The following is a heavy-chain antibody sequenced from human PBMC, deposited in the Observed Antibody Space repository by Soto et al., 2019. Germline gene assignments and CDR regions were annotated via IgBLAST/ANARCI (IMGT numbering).Heavy chain of an antibody. D-gene: IGHD6-19*01. CDR1: GFRFSDYD. Sequence: GWSLRLSCVASGFRFSDYDMHWIRQPTGKGLEWVSSIGTAGDTHYSDSVKGRFTISRENAKNSLFLQMDSLTAEDTAMYYCVRDPSGWGLDCWGQGTLVTVSS. CDR3: VRDPSGWGLDC. V-gene: IGHV3-13*01. J-gene: IGHJ4*02. CDR2: IGTAGDT.